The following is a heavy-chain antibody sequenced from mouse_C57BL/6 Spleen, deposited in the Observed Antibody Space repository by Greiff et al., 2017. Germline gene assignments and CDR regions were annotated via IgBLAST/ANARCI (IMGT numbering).Heavy chain of an antibody. Sequence: EVQRVESGPGLVKPSQSLSLTCSVTGYSITSGYYWNWIRQFPGNKLEWMGYISYDGSNNYNPSLKNRISITRDTSKNQFFLKLNSVTTEDTATYYCAREGNYGSWFAYWGQGTLVTVSA. CDR3: AREGNYGSWFAY. CDR1: GYSITSGYY. CDR2: ISYDGSN. V-gene: IGHV3-6*01. D-gene: IGHD2-2*01. J-gene: IGHJ3*01.